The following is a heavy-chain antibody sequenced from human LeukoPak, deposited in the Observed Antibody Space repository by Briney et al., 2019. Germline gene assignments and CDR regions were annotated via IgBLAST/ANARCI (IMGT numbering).Heavy chain of an antibody. Sequence: PSETLSLTCSVSGGSLNSVRFYWGWVRQPPGKGLEWIATIFYYGSSYYNPSLKSRVTISVDTSKSQFSLELSSVTAADTAIYYCARHSVTEMVFGFDNWGQGTLVTVSS. CDR3: ARHSVTEMVFGFDN. CDR2: IFYYGSS. D-gene: IGHD3/OR15-3a*01. CDR1: GGSLNSVRFY. V-gene: IGHV4-39*01. J-gene: IGHJ4*02.